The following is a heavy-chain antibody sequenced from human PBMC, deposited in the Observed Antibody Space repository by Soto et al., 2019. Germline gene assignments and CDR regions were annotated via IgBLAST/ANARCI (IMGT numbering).Heavy chain of an antibody. CDR1: GDSISTSSYY. Sequence: SETLSLTCVVSGDSISTSSYYGGWIRQPPGKGLEWIASIYYSGAAYYNPSLQSRVTISVDTSNNRFSLTLSSLTAADTAVYFCARLAYRGYLQTWGQGSLVTVSS. V-gene: IGHV4-39*02. D-gene: IGHD1-1*01. CDR2: IYYSGAA. J-gene: IGHJ1*01. CDR3: ARLAYRGYLQT.